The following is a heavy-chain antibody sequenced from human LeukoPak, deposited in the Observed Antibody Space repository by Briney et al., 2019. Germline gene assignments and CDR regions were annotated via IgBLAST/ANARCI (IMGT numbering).Heavy chain of an antibody. CDR3: ARRGTYYYGSGSYCNWFDP. Sequence: PSETLSLTCTVSGGSISSSSYYWGWIRQPPGKGLEWIGSIYYSGSTYYNPSLKSRVTISVDTSKNQFSLKLSSVTAADTAVYYCARRGTYYYGSGSYCNWFDPWGQGTLVTVSS. CDR2: IYYSGST. CDR1: GGSISSSSYY. J-gene: IGHJ5*02. D-gene: IGHD3-10*01. V-gene: IGHV4-39*07.